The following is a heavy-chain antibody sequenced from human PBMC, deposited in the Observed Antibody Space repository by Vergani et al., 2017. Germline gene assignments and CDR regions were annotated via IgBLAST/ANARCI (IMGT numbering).Heavy chain of an antibody. CDR1: GYTFVNHP. D-gene: IGHD2-8*01. CDR2: IRPYNHKT. Sequence: QAQLGQSDSEVKKPGDSVTLSCKTSGYTFVNHPITWVRQAPGQGLEGMGWIRPYNHKTLYSQKVEGRVTMTSDTSSSEVFLELRRLTSDDTAIYYSASSHMATNDFDLWGQGTLVTVSS. J-gene: IGHJ4*02. CDR3: ASSHMATNDFDL. V-gene: IGHV1-18*04.